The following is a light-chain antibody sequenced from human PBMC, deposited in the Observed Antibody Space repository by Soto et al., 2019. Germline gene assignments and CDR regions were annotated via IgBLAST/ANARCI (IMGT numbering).Light chain of an antibody. J-gene: IGLJ1*01. CDR1: SSNIGGNT. CDR3: AAWDDSLNGHV. Sequence: QSVLTQPPSASVTPVQRVTISCSGRSSNIGGNTVSWYQQFPGTAPKLLIYTNNQRPSGVPDRFSGSKSDTSASLAISALQSEDEAHYYCAAWDDSLNGHVFGTGTKLTVL. V-gene: IGLV1-44*01. CDR2: TNN.